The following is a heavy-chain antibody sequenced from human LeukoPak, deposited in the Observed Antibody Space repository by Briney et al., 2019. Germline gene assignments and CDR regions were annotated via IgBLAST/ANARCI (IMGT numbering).Heavy chain of an antibody. Sequence: PGGSLRLSCAASGFTFSDYYMSWIRQPPGKGLELVSYISSPSKTIFYADSVKGRFTISRDNAKNSLFLQMNSLRAEDTALYYCARDLAMMGISDHDAFDIWGQGTMVTVSS. CDR3: ARDLAMMGISDHDAFDI. CDR2: ISSPSKTI. D-gene: IGHD5-12*01. CDR1: GFTFSDYY. J-gene: IGHJ3*02. V-gene: IGHV3-11*04.